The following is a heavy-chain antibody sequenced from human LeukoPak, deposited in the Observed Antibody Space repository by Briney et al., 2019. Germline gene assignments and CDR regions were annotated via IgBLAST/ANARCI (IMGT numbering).Heavy chain of an antibody. Sequence: GGSLRLSCAASGFTLAIYHMSWVRQAPGKGLEWVATIRGDGVYYADSVKGRFTISRDDSKNTVYVQMNSLRAEDTAVYYCAKSRVEVAGTGGFDTWGRGTLVAVSS. CDR1: GFTLAIYH. CDR3: AKSRVEVAGTGGFDT. V-gene: IGHV3-23*01. D-gene: IGHD6-13*01. J-gene: IGHJ3*02. CDR2: IRGDGV.